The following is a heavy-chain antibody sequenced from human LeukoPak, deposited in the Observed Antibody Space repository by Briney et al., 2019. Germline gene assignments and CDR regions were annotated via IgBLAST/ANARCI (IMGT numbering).Heavy chain of an antibody. D-gene: IGHD6-13*01. Sequence: ASVKVSCKASGYTFTSYGISWVRQAPGQGLEWMGWISAYNGNTNYAQKLQGRVTMTTDTSTSTAYMELRSLGSDDTAVYYCARNLDSGIAAAGTRWFDPWGQGTLVTVSS. CDR2: ISAYNGNT. CDR3: ARNLDSGIAAAGTRWFDP. CDR1: GYTFTSYG. J-gene: IGHJ5*02. V-gene: IGHV1-18*01.